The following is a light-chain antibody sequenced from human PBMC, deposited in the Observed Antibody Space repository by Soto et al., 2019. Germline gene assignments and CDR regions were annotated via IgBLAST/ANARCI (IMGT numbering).Light chain of an antibody. V-gene: IGKV1-9*01. CDR3: HQVYTYPRT. Sequence: IQLTQSPSSLSASVGDRVTITCRASQGVRSYLAWFQQRPGKAPKLLIFGASNLQNGVPARFSGGGFGTEFTLTITSLQPEDFATYYCHQVYTYPRTFGQGTKVEIK. J-gene: IGKJ1*01. CDR1: QGVRSY. CDR2: GAS.